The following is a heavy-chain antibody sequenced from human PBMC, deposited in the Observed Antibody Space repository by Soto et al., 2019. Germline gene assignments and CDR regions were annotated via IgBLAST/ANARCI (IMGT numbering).Heavy chain of an antibody. V-gene: IGHV1-18*04. J-gene: IGHJ4*02. CDR3: ARIVGATWGGYYFDY. Sequence: SGKVSFKASGYTFTSYGISWVRQAPGQGLEWMGWISAYNGNTNYAQKLQGRVTMTTDTSTSTAYMELRSLRSDDTAVYYCARIVGATWGGYYFDYWGQGTLVTVSS. CDR2: ISAYNGNT. CDR1: GYTFTSYG. D-gene: IGHD1-26*01.